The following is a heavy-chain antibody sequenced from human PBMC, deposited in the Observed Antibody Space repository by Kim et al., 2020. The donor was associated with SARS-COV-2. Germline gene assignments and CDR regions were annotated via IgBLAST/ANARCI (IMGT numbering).Heavy chain of an antibody. CDR2: INHSGST. J-gene: IGHJ6*02. Sequence: SETLSLTCAVYGGSLSGYYWSWIRQPPGKGLEWIGEINHSGSTNYNPSLKSRVTISVDTSKNQFSLKLSSVTAADTAVYYCASGGVERSDYYPYYYYHGMDVWGQGTTVTVSS. CDR3: ASGGVERSDYYPYYYYHGMDV. D-gene: IGHD3-3*01. CDR1: GGSLSGYY. V-gene: IGHV4-34*01.